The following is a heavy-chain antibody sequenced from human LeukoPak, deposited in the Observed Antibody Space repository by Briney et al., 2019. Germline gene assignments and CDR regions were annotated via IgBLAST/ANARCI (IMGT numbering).Heavy chain of an antibody. D-gene: IGHD3-3*01. CDR3: ARGVSGGITIFGVVPRRFDY. CDR2: INHSGST. J-gene: IGHJ4*02. V-gene: IGHV4-34*01. CDR1: GGSFSGYY. Sequence: ASETLSLTCAVYGGSFSGYYWSWIRQSPGKGLEWIGEINHSGSTNYNPSLKSRVTISVDTSKNQVSLKLSSMTVADTAVYYCARGVSGGITIFGVVPRRFDYWGQGTLVTVSS.